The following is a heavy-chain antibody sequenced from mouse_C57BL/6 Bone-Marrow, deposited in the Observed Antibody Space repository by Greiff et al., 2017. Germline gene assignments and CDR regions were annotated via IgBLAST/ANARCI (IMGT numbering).Heavy chain of an antibody. J-gene: IGHJ3*01. V-gene: IGHV1-72*01. CDR2: LDPNSGGT. CDR1: GYTFTSYW. Sequence: VQLQQPGAELVKPGASVKLSCKASGYTFTSYWMHWVKQRPGRGLEWIGRLDPNSGGTKYNEKFKSKATLTVDKPSSTVYMQLSSLTSEDSAVDYGAPSADYYGSSPFADGGQGTRVTVSA. CDR3: APSADYYGSSPFAD. D-gene: IGHD1-1*01.